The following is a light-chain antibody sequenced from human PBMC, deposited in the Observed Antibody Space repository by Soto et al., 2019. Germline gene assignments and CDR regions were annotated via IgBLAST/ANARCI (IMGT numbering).Light chain of an antibody. CDR3: QQYNSYLET. CDR1: QDISNY. J-gene: IGKJ1*01. CDR2: KAS. Sequence: DLQMNQYPCSVSASLVDRVNITCQASQDISNYLNWYQQKPGKAPKLLIYKASTLESGVPSNFSGSGSGTEFTLTISSLQPDDFATYDCQQYNSYLETVGQGTKVDIK. V-gene: IGKV1-5*03.